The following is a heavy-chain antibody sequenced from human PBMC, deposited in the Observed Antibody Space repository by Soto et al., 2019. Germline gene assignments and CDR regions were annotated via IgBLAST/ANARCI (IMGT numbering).Heavy chain of an antibody. CDR3: ARGSFGTAAV. CDR1: GFNFRAHD. J-gene: IGHJ6*02. CDR2: ISGDGDKK. Sequence: GGSLRLSCTASGFNFRAHDIHWVRQGPGKGLVWVTLISGDGDKKYYTDSVRGRYTVSRDNSKNTLYLQMDDLRSEDTAVFYCARGSFGTAAVWGQGTTVTVSS. V-gene: IGHV3-30-3*01. D-gene: IGHD6-25*01.